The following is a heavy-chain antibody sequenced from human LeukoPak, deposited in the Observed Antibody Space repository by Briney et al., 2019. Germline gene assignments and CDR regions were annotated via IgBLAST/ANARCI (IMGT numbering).Heavy chain of an antibody. CDR3: ARGIAVAGTDY. CDR2: ISSRSSYI. CDR1: GFTFSSYS. V-gene: IGHV3-21*01. Sequence: GGSLRLSCAASGFTFSSYSMNWVRQAPGKGLEWVSSISSRSSYIYYADSVKGRFTISRDNAKNSLYLQMNSLRAEDTAVYYCARGIAVAGTDYWGQGTLVTVSS. J-gene: IGHJ4*02. D-gene: IGHD6-19*01.